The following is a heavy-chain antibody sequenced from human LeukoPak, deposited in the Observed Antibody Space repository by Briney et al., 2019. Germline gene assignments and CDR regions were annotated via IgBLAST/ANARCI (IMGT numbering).Heavy chain of an antibody. V-gene: IGHV5-51*01. CDR3: ARAPQYYDFWSGYYTFDY. CDR2: IYPGDSDT. Sequence: GESLKISCKGSGYSFTSYWIGWVRQMPGKGLEWMGIIYPGDSDTRYSPSFQGQVTISADKSISTAYLQWSSLKASDTAMYYCARAPQYYDFWSGYYTFDYWGQGTLVTVSS. J-gene: IGHJ4*02. CDR1: GYSFTSYW. D-gene: IGHD3-3*01.